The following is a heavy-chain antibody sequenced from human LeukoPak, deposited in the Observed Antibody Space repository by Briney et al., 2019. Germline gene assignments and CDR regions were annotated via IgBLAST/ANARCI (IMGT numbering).Heavy chain of an antibody. Sequence: GGSLRLSCEASGFDFRNYYMSWVRQAPGKGLEWLANIKYDGTYTNYKDSVKGRLTLSRDNAKNSVYLQMNSLSAEDTAVYYCTRDEGATVATYRFDFWGRGTLVTVSS. CDR1: GFDFRNYY. D-gene: IGHD4-23*01. CDR2: IKYDGTYT. V-gene: IGHV3-7*01. CDR3: TRDEGATVATYRFDF. J-gene: IGHJ4*02.